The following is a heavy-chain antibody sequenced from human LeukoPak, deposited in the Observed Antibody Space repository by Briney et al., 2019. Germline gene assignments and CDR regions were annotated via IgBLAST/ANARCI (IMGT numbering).Heavy chain of an antibody. CDR3: ARRGYCSGGSCFSNAFDI. Sequence: GESLKISSKGSGYSFTSYWIGWVRQMPGKGLEYMGIINPSDSETRYSPSSQGQVTISADKSINTAYLQWSSLKASDTAMYYCARRGYCSGGSCFSNAFDIWGQGTLVTVSS. J-gene: IGHJ3*02. V-gene: IGHV5-51*01. CDR1: GYSFTSYW. D-gene: IGHD2-15*01. CDR2: INPSDSET.